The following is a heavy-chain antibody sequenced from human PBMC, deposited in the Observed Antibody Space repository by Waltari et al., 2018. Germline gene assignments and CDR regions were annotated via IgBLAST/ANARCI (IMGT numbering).Heavy chain of an antibody. CDR3: ARDIVVVPAASSGYYYGMDV. D-gene: IGHD2-2*01. CDR1: GFTVSSNY. Sequence: PGGSLRLSCAASGFTVSSNYMSWVRQAPGKGLEWVSVIYSGGSTYYADSVKGRFTISRDNSKNTLYLQMNSLRAEDTAVYYCARDIVVVPAASSGYYYGMDVWGQGTTVTVSS. V-gene: IGHV3-53*01. CDR2: IYSGGST. J-gene: IGHJ6*02.